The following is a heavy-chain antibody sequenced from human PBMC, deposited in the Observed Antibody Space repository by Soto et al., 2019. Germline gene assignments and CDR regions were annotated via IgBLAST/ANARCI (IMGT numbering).Heavy chain of an antibody. CDR2: ISSSSSYI. Sequence: EVQLVESGGGLVKPGGSLRLSCAASGFTFSSYSMNWVRRAPGKGLEWVSSISSSSSYIYYADSVKGRFTISRDNAKNSLYLQMNSLRAEDTAVYYCASHCISTSCYPVDYWGQGTLVTVSS. J-gene: IGHJ4*02. CDR3: ASHCISTSCYPVDY. CDR1: GFTFSSYS. D-gene: IGHD2-2*01. V-gene: IGHV3-21*01.